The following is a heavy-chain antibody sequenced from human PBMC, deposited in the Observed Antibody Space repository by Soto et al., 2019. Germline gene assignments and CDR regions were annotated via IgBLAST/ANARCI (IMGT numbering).Heavy chain of an antibody. CDR3: ARSIAGAGYSLNYNYMDV. D-gene: IGHD6-19*01. CDR1: GGSFSGYY. CDR2: INHSGST. Sequence: QVQLQQWGAGLLKPSETLSLTCAVYGGSFSGYYWSWIRQPPGKGLEWIGEINHSGSTNYNPSLTSRVTISVEPSKNQFSQKLSSVTAADTAVDYCARSIAGAGYSLNYNYMDVWGKGTTVTVSS. V-gene: IGHV4-34*01. J-gene: IGHJ6*03.